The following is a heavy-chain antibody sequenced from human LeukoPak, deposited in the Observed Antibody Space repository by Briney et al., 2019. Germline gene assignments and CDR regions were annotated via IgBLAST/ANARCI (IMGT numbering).Heavy chain of an antibody. CDR2: IWYDGSNK. Sequence: GGSLRLSCAASGFTFSSYGMHWVRQAPGKGLEWVAVIWYDGSNKYYADSVKGRFTISRDNSKNTLYLQMNSLRAEDTAVYYCARVNYGSGSYPNLYFDYWGQGTLVTVSS. CDR1: GFTFSSYG. D-gene: IGHD3-10*01. V-gene: IGHV3-33*01. CDR3: ARVNYGSGSYPNLYFDY. J-gene: IGHJ4*02.